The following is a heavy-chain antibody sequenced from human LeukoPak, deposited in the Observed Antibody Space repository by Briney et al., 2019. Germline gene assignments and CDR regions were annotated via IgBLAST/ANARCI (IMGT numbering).Heavy chain of an antibody. Sequence: GGSLRLSCAASGFTSSDHYLTWIRQAPGKGLEWVSYISGSGTDIYHGDSVKGRFTISRDNAKNSLFLQMHSLTAEDTAVYYCARGHYGLDYWGQGTLVTVSS. D-gene: IGHD3-16*01. CDR2: ISGSGTDI. J-gene: IGHJ4*02. CDR1: GFTSSDHY. CDR3: ARGHYGLDY. V-gene: IGHV3-11*01.